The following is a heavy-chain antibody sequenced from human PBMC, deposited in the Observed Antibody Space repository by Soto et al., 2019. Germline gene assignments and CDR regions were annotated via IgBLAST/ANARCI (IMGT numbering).Heavy chain of an antibody. D-gene: IGHD3-3*01. CDR3: ARDRGVVTIFGWPYGMDV. J-gene: IGHJ6*02. Sequence: VGSLRLSCAASGFTFSDYYMSWIRQAPGKGLEWVSYISSSSDTIYYADSVKGRFTISRDNAKNVLYLQMNSLRDEDTAVYYCARDRGVVTIFGWPYGMDVWGQGTTVTVSS. V-gene: IGHV3-11*04. CDR2: ISSSSDTI. CDR1: GFTFSDYY.